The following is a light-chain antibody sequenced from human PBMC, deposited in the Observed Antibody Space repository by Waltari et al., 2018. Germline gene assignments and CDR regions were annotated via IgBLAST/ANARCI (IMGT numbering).Light chain of an antibody. V-gene: IGLV2-14*03. CDR2: DVT. J-gene: IGLJ1*01. CDR1: SSDVGGYNY. CDR3: DSYTSSVTRI. Sequence: QSALTQPASVSGSPGQSITISCTGTSSDVGGYNYVAWFQQYPGKAPKLLIYDVTNRFAGVHNRSSGSNSGNTASLTISGLQAEDEADYYCDSYTSSVTRIFGTGTKVTVL.